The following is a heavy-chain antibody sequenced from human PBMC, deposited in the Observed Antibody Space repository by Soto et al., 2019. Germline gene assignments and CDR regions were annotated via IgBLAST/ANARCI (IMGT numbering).Heavy chain of an antibody. J-gene: IGHJ5*02. D-gene: IGHD3-22*01. CDR2: ISYDGSNK. V-gene: IGHV3-30*18. CDR3: AKGGGVVITTGWFDP. Sequence: QVQLVESGGGVVQPGRSLRLSCAASGFTFSSYGMHWVRQAPGKGLEWVAVISYDGSNKYYADSVKGRFTISRDNSKNTLYLQMNSLRAEDTVVYYCAKGGGVVITTGWFDPWGQGTLVTVSS. CDR1: GFTFSSYG.